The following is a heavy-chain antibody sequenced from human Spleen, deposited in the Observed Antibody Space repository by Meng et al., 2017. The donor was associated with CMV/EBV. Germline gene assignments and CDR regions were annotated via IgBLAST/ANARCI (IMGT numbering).Heavy chain of an antibody. J-gene: IGHJ3*02. D-gene: IGHD3-3*01. CDR1: GFTFSTSW. Sequence: GGSLRLSCAASGFTFSTSWMSWVRQAPGKGLEWVANIKQDESEKYYVDSVKGRFTISRDNAKNSLYLQMNSLRAEDTAVYYCARRRDTSYEFWNGSNDAFDIWGQGTVVTVSS. CDR2: IKQDESEK. CDR3: ARRRDTSYEFWNGSNDAFDI. V-gene: IGHV3-7*03.